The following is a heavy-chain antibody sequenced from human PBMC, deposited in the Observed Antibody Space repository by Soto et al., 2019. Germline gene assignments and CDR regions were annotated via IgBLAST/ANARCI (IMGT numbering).Heavy chain of an antibody. V-gene: IGHV3-74*01. J-gene: IGHJ4*02. CDR1: GFTFTNYW. CDR3: KTVFEY. Sequence: PGGSLRLSCAASGFTFTNYWMHWVRQVPEKGLVWVSRIDGVGTGTSYSDSVRGRFTISRDNAENTLYLQMNSLRAEDTAVYYCKTVFEYWGQGTPVTVSS. CDR2: IDGVGTGT.